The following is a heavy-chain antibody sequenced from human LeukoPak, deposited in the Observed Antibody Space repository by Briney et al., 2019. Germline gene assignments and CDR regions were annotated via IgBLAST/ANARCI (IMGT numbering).Heavy chain of an antibody. CDR1: GYTFTGYY. D-gene: IGHD1-26*01. CDR3: ATSERWGLYYYYMDV. V-gene: IGHV1-2*02. J-gene: IGHJ6*03. Sequence: ASVKVSCKASGYTFTGYYMHWVRQAPGQGLEWMGWINPNSGGTNYAQKLQGRVTMTTDTSTSTAYMELRSLRSDDTAVYYCATSERWGLYYYYMDVWGKGTTVTVSS. CDR2: INPNSGGT.